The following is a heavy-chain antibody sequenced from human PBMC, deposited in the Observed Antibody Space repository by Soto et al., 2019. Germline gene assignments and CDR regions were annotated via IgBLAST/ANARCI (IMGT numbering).Heavy chain of an antibody. CDR2: ISAYNGNT. D-gene: IGHD5-18*01. Sequence: QVQLVQSGAEVKKPGASVKVSCKASGYTFTSYGISWVRQAPGQGLEWMGWISAYNGNTNYAQKLQGRVTMTTDTTTSTVEMELRRLKADDMALYACARAAPHSLYWGQGTLVTVSS. CDR1: GYTFTSYG. J-gene: IGHJ4*02. V-gene: IGHV1-18*03. CDR3: ARAAPHSLY.